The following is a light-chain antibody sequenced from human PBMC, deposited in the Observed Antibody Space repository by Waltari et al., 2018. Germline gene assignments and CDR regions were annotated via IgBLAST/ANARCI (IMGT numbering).Light chain of an antibody. J-gene: IGKJ1*01. Sequence: DIQMTQSPSSLSASVGDRVTITCRASQSISSYLNWYQQKPGKAPKLMIYAASSLQSGVPSRASGSGSGTDFTLTISSLQPEDFATYYCQQSYSTPRTFCEGTKVEIK. CDR1: QSISSY. V-gene: IGKV1-39*01. CDR2: AAS. CDR3: QQSYSTPRT.